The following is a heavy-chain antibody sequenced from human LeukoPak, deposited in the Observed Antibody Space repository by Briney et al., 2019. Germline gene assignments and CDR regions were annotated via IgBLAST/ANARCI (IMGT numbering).Heavy chain of an antibody. CDR2: ISDSGRST. J-gene: IGHJ4*02. Sequence: PGGSLRLSCTASGFTFSDYAMSWVRQAPGKGLEWVSVISDSGRSTYYSDSVRGRCTISRDISKNTVYLEVNNLRAEDTAVYFCARHDSFIPYWGQGTLVSVSS. V-gene: IGHV3-23*01. CDR3: ARHDSFIPY. D-gene: IGHD5-18*01. CDR1: GFTFSDYA.